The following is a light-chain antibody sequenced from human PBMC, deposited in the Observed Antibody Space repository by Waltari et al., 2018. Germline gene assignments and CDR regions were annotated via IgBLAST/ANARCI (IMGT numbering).Light chain of an antibody. CDR2: WAS. CDR1: QSVSSY. Sequence: EIVLTQSPATLSLSPGERATLACRASQSVSSYLAWYQQKPGQAPKLLIYWASTRESGVPDRFSGSGSGTDFTLTISSLQAEDVAVYYCQQYYSTRPLTFGGGTKVEIK. V-gene: IGKV4-1*01. CDR3: QQYYSTRPLT. J-gene: IGKJ4*01.